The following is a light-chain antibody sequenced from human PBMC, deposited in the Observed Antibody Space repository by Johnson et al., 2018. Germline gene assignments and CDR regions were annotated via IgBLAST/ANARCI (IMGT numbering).Light chain of an antibody. CDR1: SSNIGNNY. V-gene: IGLV1-51*02. J-gene: IGLJ1*01. CDR2: ENN. Sequence: QSVLTQPPSVSAAPGQKVTISCSGSSSNIGNNYVSWYQQLPGTAPKLLIYENNKRPSGIPDRFSGSKSGTSATLGITGLQTGDEADYYCGTWDSSLSAGKCLGTGTKVTLL. CDR3: GTWDSSLSAGKC.